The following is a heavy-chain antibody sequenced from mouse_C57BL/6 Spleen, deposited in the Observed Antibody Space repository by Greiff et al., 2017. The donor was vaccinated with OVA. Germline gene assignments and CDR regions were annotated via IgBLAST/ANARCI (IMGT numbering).Heavy chain of an antibody. CDR2: IDPSDSYT. Sequence: QVQLQQSGAELVMPGASVKLSCKASGYTFTSYWMHWVKQRPGQGLEWIGEIDPSDSYTNYNQKFKGKSTLTVDKSSSTAYMQLSSLTSEDSGVYYCARGTTVASYAMDYWGQGTSVTVSS. V-gene: IGHV1-69*01. D-gene: IGHD1-1*01. CDR3: ARGTTVASYAMDY. CDR1: GYTFTSYW. J-gene: IGHJ4*01.